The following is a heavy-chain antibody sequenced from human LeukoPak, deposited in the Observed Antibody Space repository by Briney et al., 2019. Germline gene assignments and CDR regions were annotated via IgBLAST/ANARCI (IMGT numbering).Heavy chain of an antibody. CDR3: AKDITRYYDSSGYYGAFDI. CDR2: ISWNSGSI. Sequence: GRSLRLSCAASGFTFDDYAMHWVRQAPGKGLEWVSGISWNSGSIGYAGSVKGRFTISRDNAKNSLYLQMNSLRAEDTALYYCAKDITRYYDSSGYYGAFDIWGQGTMVTVSS. V-gene: IGHV3-9*01. J-gene: IGHJ3*02. D-gene: IGHD3-22*01. CDR1: GFTFDDYA.